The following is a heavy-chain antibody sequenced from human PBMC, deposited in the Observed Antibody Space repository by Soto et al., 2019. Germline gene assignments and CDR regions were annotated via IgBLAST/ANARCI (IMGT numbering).Heavy chain of an antibody. V-gene: IGHV1-69*05. Sequence: QVQLVQSGAEVKKPGSSVKVSCKASGGTFSSYAISWVRQAPGQGLEWMGGIIPIFGTANYAQKFQGRVTIAXXEXTXXASMELSSLRSEDTAVYYCARTRTTVKVVAAPGDYWGQGTLVTVSS. CDR2: IIPIFGTA. CDR1: GGTFSSYA. J-gene: IGHJ4*02. D-gene: IGHD2-15*01. CDR3: ARTRTTVKVVAAPGDY.